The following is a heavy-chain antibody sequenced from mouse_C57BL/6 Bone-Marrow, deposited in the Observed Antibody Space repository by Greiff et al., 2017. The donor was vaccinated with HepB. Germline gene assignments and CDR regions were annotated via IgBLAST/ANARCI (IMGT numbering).Heavy chain of an antibody. V-gene: IGHV1-19*01. Sequence: EVQLQQSGPVLVKPGASVKMSCKASGYTFTDYYMNWVKQSHGKSLEWIGVINPYNGGTSYNQKFKGKATLTVDKSSSTAYMELNSLTSEDSAVYYCARLITTVGYFDVWGTGTTVTVSS. CDR3: ARLITTVGYFDV. J-gene: IGHJ1*03. CDR2: INPYNGGT. CDR1: GYTFTDYY. D-gene: IGHD1-1*01.